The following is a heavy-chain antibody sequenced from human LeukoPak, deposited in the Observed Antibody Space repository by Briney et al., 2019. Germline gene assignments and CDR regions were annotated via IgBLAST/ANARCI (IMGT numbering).Heavy chain of an antibody. J-gene: IGHJ6*02. CDR3: AREAPPDYGMDV. CDR1: GYTFTGYY. V-gene: IGHV1-2*02. Sequence: ASVKVSCKASGYTFTGYYMHWVRQAPGQGLEWMGWINPNSGGTNYAQKFQGRVTMTRDTSISTAYMKLSRLRSDDTAVYYCAREAPPDYGMDVWGQGTTVTVSS. CDR2: INPNSGGT.